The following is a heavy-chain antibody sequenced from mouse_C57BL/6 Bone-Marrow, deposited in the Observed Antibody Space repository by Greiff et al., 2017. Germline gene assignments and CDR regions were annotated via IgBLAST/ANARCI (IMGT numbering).Heavy chain of an antibody. Sequence: QVQLQQSGAELARPGASVKLSCKASGYTFTSYGISWVKQRTGQGLEWIGEIYPRSGNTSYNEKFKGKATLTADKSSSTAYMELRSLTSVDSAVYFCASIIYYYGSSYYYAMDYWGQGTSVTVSS. D-gene: IGHD1-1*01. V-gene: IGHV1-81*01. CDR2: IYPRSGNT. CDR1: GYTFTSYG. CDR3: ASIIYYYGSSYYYAMDY. J-gene: IGHJ4*01.